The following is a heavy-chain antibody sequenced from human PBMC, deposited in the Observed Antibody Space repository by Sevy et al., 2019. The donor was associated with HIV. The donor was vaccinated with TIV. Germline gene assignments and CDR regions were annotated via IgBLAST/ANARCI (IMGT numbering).Heavy chain of an antibody. CDR1: GFTFSSYW. CDR3: ARDIPPRVFGVVKTSVFDY. D-gene: IGHD3-3*01. Sequence: GGSLRLSCAASGFTFSSYWMSWVRQAPGKGLEWVANIKQDGSEKYYGDSVKGRFTISRDNAKNSLYLQMNSLRAEDTAVYYCARDIPPRVFGVVKTSVFDYWGQGTLVTVSS. CDR2: IKQDGSEK. J-gene: IGHJ4*02. V-gene: IGHV3-7*03.